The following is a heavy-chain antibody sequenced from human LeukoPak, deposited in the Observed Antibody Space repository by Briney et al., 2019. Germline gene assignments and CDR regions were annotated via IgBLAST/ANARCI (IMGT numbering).Heavy chain of an antibody. CDR3: ARDLRDGYNYFHYYYYMDV. J-gene: IGHJ6*03. Sequence: PGGSLRLSCAASEFSVGSNYMTWVRQAPGKGLEWVSLIYSGGSTYYADSVKGRFTISRDNSKNTLYLQMNSLRAEDTAVYYCARDLRDGYNYFHYYYYMDVWGKGTTVTISS. CDR1: EFSVGSNY. CDR2: IYSGGST. V-gene: IGHV3-66*01. D-gene: IGHD5-24*01.